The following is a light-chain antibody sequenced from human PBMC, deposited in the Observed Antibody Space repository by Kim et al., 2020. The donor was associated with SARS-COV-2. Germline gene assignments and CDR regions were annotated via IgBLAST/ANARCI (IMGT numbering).Light chain of an antibody. J-gene: IGKJ1*01. CDR3: LQDHNYPLT. CDR1: QDIGNS. V-gene: IGKV1-6*01. Sequence: SVGDTITITCRASQDIGNSLGWYRQKPGEAPKLLIYAASTLQSGVPSRFSGSGSASEFTLTISSLQPEDFATYYCLQDHNYPLTFGQGTKVEIK. CDR2: AAS.